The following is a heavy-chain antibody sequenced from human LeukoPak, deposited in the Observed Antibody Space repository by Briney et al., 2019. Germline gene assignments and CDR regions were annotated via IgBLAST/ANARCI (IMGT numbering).Heavy chain of an antibody. CDR3: ARDGPVIAARPHDY. D-gene: IGHD6-6*01. CDR1: GFTFSSYA. J-gene: IGHJ4*02. CDR2: ISYDGSNK. Sequence: GGSLRFSCAASGFTFSSYAMHWVRQAPGKGLEWVAVISYDGSNKYYADSVKGRFTISRDNAKNSLYLQMNSLRAEDTAVYYCARDGPVIAARPHDYWGQGTLVTVSS. V-gene: IGHV3-30-3*01.